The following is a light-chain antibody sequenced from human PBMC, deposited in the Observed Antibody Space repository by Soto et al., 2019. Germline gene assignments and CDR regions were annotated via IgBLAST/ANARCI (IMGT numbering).Light chain of an antibody. CDR1: SSDVGSYNL. CDR3: CSYAGSRSLV. J-gene: IGLJ2*01. V-gene: IGLV2-23*01. Sequence: QSVLTQPASVSGSPGQSITISCTGTSSDVGSYNLVSWYQLSPGKAPKLMIYEGGRRPSGVSDRFSGSKSGNTASLTISGLQAEDEADYFCCSYAGSRSLVFGGGTKLTVL. CDR2: EGG.